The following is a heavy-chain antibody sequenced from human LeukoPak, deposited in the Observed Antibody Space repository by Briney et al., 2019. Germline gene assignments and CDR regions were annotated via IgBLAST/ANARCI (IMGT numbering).Heavy chain of an antibody. V-gene: IGHV3-23*01. CDR2: ISGSGGST. CDR1: GFTFSSYA. CDR3: AKTASYGSGSSNWFDP. J-gene: IGHJ5*02. D-gene: IGHD3-10*01. Sequence: GGSLRLSCAASGFTFSSYAMSWVRQAPGKGLEWVSAISGSGGSTYYADSVKGRFTISRDNSKNTLYLQMNSLRAEDTAVYYCAKTASYGSGSSNWFDPWGQGTLVTVSS.